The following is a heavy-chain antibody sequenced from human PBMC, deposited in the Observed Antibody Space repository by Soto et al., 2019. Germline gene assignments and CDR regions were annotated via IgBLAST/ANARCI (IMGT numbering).Heavy chain of an antibody. V-gene: IGHV4-39*01. CDR3: ARHGHGRERPFYYYGMDV. CDR2: VFYTRSS. Sequence: SETLSLTCDVSGDSMRSCGLYWGGFLQPPGKGLEWIATVFYTRSSYYNSSLQSCATISADTSKNRISLDLRSVTAAATAIYYCARHGHGRERPFYYYGMDVWGQGTTVTVSS. D-gene: IGHD1-1*01. J-gene: IGHJ6*02. CDR1: GDSMRSCGLY.